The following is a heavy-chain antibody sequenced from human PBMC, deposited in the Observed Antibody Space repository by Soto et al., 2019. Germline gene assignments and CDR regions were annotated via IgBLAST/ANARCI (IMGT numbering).Heavy chain of an antibody. D-gene: IGHD3-10*01. Sequence: PSETLCFTCTVSGDSLGNFYWSWFRQRAGKGLESIGRLSTSGRTNYSPSLQSRVTMSLDTSKNRFSLRLTSVSAADTAVYFCARGMGSYLDLWGRGTLVTVSS. J-gene: IGHJ2*01. CDR3: ARGMGSYLDL. CDR2: LSTSGRT. V-gene: IGHV4-4*07. CDR1: GDSLGNFY.